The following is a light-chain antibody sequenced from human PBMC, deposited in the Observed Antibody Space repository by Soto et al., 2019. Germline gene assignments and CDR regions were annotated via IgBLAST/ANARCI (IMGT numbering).Light chain of an antibody. CDR2: GTG. CDR3: QQYNNWPPYT. V-gene: IGKV3-20*01. CDR1: QSVSSSY. J-gene: IGKJ2*01. Sequence: EIVLTQSPGTLSLSPGQRATLSCRASQSVSSSYLAWYQHRRGQAPRLLMFGTGSRATGIPDRFSGTGSRTDFTLIINRLEPEDFAVYYCQQYNNWPPYTFGQGTKLEIK.